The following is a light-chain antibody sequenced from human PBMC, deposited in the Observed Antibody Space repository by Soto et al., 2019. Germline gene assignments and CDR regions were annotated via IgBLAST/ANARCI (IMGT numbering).Light chain of an antibody. J-gene: IGKJ1*01. CDR1: QTISGY. CDR3: HQSYSDPWM. Sequence: DIQITHSPSYMSTSVEDRITITCRASQTISGYLNWYQQKPGKAPELLIYAASYLGNGVPSRFSGSGSGTYFTLTIASLQPEDFATYYCHQSYSDPWMFGQGTKVDIK. V-gene: IGKV1-39*01. CDR2: AAS.